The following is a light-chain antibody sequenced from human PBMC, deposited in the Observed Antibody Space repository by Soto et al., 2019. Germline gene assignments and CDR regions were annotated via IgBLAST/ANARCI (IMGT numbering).Light chain of an antibody. V-gene: IGKV3-11*01. J-gene: IGKJ4*01. CDR1: QSVSSY. CDR3: QQRSNWPT. Sequence: EIVFTQSPATLSLSPGERATLSCRASQSVSSYFAWYQQKPGQAPRLLIYDASNRATGIPARFSGSGSGTDFTLNISSLEPEDFAVYYCQQRSNWPTFGGGTKVEIK. CDR2: DAS.